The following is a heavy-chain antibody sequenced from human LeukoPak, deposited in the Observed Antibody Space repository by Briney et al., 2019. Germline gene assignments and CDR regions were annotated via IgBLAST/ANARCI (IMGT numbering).Heavy chain of an antibody. CDR2: ISSSRSYI. Sequence: GGSLRLSCAASGFTFSNYSMNWVRQAPGKGLEWVSSISSSRSYIYYADSMKGRLTISRDNAKNSLYLQMNSLRAEDTAVYYCARWNGALIAAAGELDYWGQGTLVTVSS. CDR1: GFTFSNYS. D-gene: IGHD6-13*01. J-gene: IGHJ4*02. CDR3: ARWNGALIAAAGELDY. V-gene: IGHV3-21*01.